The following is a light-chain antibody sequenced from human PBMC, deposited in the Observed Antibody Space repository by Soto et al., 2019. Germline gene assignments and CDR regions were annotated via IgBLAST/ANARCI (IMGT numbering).Light chain of an antibody. J-gene: IGLJ1*01. V-gene: IGLV2-23*02. CDR3: LSYTASSTFV. CDR1: SSDVGSYNF. Sequence: QSVLTQPASVSGSPGQSITISCAGTSSDVGSYNFVSWYQQHPGRAPKLMIYEVTKRPSGVSSRFSGSKSGNTASLTISGLQAEDEADYYCLSYTASSTFVFGTGTKVTVL. CDR2: EVT.